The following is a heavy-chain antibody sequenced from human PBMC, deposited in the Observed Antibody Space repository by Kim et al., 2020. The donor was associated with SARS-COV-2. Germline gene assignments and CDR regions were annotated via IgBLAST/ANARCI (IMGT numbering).Heavy chain of an antibody. J-gene: IGHJ6*03. CDR2: IIPIFGTA. V-gene: IGHV1-69*13. CDR1: GGTFSSYA. CDR3: ARAWGGYDWDYYYYMDV. Sequence: SVKVSCKASGGTFSSYAISWVRQAPGQGLEWMGGIIPIFGTANYAQKFQGRVTITADESTSTAYMELSSLRSEDTAVYYCARAWGGYDWDYYYYMDVWGKGTTVTVSS. D-gene: IGHD5-12*01.